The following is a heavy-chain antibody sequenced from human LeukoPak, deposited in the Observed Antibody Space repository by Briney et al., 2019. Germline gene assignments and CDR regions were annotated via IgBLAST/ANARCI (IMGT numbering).Heavy chain of an antibody. D-gene: IGHD3-16*01. CDR1: GGSFSGYY. J-gene: IGHJ4*02. CDR2: INHSGST. V-gene: IGHV4-34*01. Sequence: PSETLSLTCAVYGGSFSGYYWSWIRQPPGKGLEWIGEINHSGSTNYNPSLKSRVTISVDTSKNQFSLKLSSVTAADTAVYYCARRGWGSFRAIDYWGQGTLVTVSS. CDR3: ARRGWGSFRAIDY.